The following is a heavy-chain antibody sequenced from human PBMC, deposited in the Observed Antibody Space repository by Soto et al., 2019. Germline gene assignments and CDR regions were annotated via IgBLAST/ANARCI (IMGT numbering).Heavy chain of an antibody. CDR1: GFSFSSYG. Sequence: QVQLVESGGGVVQPGRSLRLSCAASGFSFSSYGMHWVRQAPGKGLEWVAMISYDGTDEYYADSVKGRFTISRDNSKNAVYLKMTSLRAEDTAVYYCAKQEPTWNDHFDYWGQGTLVTVSS. J-gene: IGHJ4*02. D-gene: IGHD1-1*01. V-gene: IGHV3-30*18. CDR3: AKQEPTWNDHFDY. CDR2: ISYDGTDE.